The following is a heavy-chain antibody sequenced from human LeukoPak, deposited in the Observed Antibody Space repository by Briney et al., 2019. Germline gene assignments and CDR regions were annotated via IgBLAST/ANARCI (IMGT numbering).Heavy chain of an antibody. CDR1: GIIFTGYY. Sequence: GASVKVSCKASGIIFTGYYVHWVRQAPGQGLEWMGWINPKSGDTNYGPKFQGRVTMTRDTSMTTAYMELSRLRSDDTAVYYCARDKGAAGSDYWGQGTLVTVSA. CDR2: INPKSGDT. D-gene: IGHD6-13*01. CDR3: ARDKGAAGSDY. V-gene: IGHV1-2*02. J-gene: IGHJ4*02.